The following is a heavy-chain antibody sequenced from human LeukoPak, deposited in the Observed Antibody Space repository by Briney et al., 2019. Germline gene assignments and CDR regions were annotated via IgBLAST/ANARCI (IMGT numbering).Heavy chain of an antibody. J-gene: IGHJ3*01. Sequence: SETLSLTCTVSGYSISSGYYWGWIRQPPGKGLEWIASIRHDGHTYYNPSLKSQVSISVDMSRNQFSLKLNSLTAADTAVYYCARQVATKGEWAFDVWGQGTMVTVSS. V-gene: IGHV4-38-2*02. CDR1: GYSISSGYY. D-gene: IGHD5-12*01. CDR3: ARQVATKGEWAFDV. CDR2: IRHDGHT.